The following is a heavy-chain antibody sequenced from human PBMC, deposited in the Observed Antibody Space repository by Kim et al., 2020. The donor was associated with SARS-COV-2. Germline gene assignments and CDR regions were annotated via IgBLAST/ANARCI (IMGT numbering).Heavy chain of an antibody. CDR3: ARGTDTAILDY. V-gene: IGHV3-53*04. Sequence: TYDADSVKGRFTISRHNSKNTLYLQMNSLRAEDTAVYYCARGTDTAILDYWGQGTLVTVSS. CDR2: T. J-gene: IGHJ4*02. D-gene: IGHD5-18*01.